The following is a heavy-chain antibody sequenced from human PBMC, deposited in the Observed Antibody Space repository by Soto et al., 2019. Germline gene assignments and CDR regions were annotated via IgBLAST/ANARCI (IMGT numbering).Heavy chain of an antibody. Sequence: PSETLSLTCTVSGGSIGSNSYYWSWIRQHPGRGLEWIGYINYSGDTYYNPSLESPVTISVDTSKNQFSLKLSSVTAADTAVYYCARAGSSWIFFDSWGQGTLVTVSS. V-gene: IGHV4-31*01. D-gene: IGHD6-13*01. CDR3: ARAGSSWIFFDS. CDR2: INYSGDT. J-gene: IGHJ4*01. CDR1: GGSIGSNSYY.